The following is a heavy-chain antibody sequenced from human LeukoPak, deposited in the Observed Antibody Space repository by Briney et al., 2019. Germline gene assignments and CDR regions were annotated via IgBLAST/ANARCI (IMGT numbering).Heavy chain of an antibody. V-gene: IGHV3-33*01. D-gene: IGHD3-10*01. J-gene: IGHJ6*02. CDR3: ARDGGSGSYRGLRDYHYGVDV. Sequence: GGSLRLSCAASGFTFSSYGMHWVRQAPGKGLEWVAVIWYDGSNKYYADSVKGRFTISRDNSKNTLYLQMNSLRAEDTAVYYCARDGGSGSYRGLRDYHYGVDVWGQGTTVTVSS. CDR2: IWYDGSNK. CDR1: GFTFSSYG.